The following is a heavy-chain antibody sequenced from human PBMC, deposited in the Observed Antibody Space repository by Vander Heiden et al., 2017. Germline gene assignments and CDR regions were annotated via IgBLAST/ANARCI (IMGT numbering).Heavy chain of an antibody. V-gene: IGHV3-11*01. CDR3: ASVPAGPLWFGES. J-gene: IGHJ5*02. CDR1: GFTFSDYS. D-gene: IGHD3-10*01. CDR2: ISSSGGTI. Sequence: QVPLVESGGGLVKTGGSLRLSGAASGFTFSDYSISWIRQAPGKGLEWVSYISSSGGTIYYEDAVKGRSTISRDNAKNSMYRQMNRLRAEETAVYYCASVPAGPLWFGESWGQGTLVTVSS.